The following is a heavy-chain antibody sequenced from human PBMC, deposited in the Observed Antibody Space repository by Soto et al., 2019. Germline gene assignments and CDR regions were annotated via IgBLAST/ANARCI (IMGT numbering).Heavy chain of an antibody. D-gene: IGHD1-26*01. V-gene: IGHV3-21*01. CDR2: ISSSSSYI. CDR3: ARDGTAMRRFDP. CDR1: GFTFSSYS. Sequence: GASLTISCAASGFTFSSYSMNWVRQAPGKGLEWVSSISSSSSYIYYADSVKGRFTISRDNAKNSLYLQMNSLRAEDTAVYYCARDGTAMRRFDPWGQGTLVTVSS. J-gene: IGHJ5*02.